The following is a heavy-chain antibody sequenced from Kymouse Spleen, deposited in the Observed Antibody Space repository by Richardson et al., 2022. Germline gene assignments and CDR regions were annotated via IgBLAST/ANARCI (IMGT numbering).Heavy chain of an antibody. CDR3: AKENYYGSGSYRGAFDI. Sequence: EVQLVESGGGLVQPGGSLRLSCAASGFTFSSYAMSWVRQAPGKGLEWVSAISGSGGSTYYADSVKGRFTISRDNSKNTLYLQMNSLRAEDTAVYYCAKENYYGSGSYRGAFDIWGQGTMVTVSS. CDR2: ISGSGGST. V-gene: IGHV3-23*04. D-gene: IGHD3-10*01. CDR1: GFTFSSYA. J-gene: IGHJ3*02.